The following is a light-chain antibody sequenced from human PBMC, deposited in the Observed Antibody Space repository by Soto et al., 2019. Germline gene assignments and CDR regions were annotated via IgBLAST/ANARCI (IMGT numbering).Light chain of an antibody. CDR3: QQYDNWPRT. J-gene: IGKJ1*01. V-gene: IGKV3-15*01. CDR1: QSINSN. Sequence: DIVMTQSPVTLFVSPGERATLSCRASQSINSNLAWYQQKPCQAPRLLIYGASTRATGFPARFSGSGSGTEFTLTISSLQSEDFAVYYCQQYDNWPRTFGQGTKGDIK. CDR2: GAS.